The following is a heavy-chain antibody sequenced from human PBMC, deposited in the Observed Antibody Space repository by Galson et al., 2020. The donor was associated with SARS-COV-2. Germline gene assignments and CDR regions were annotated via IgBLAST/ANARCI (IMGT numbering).Heavy chain of an antibody. D-gene: IGHD6-13*01. CDR3: ARLFYHSNPPGIGWFDP. CDR1: DDSISSNIYY. CDR2: IYYSGST. V-gene: IGHV4-39*01. J-gene: IGHJ5*02. Sequence: SETLSLTCTVSDDSISSNIYYWGWIRQPPGKGLEWIGSIYYSGSTYYNPSLKSRVTISVDTSKNQFSLKLSSVTAADTAVYYCARLFYHSNPPGIGWFDPWGQGTLVTVSS.